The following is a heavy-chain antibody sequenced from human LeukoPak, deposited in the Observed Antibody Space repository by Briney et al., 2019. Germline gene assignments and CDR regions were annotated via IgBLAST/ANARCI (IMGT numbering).Heavy chain of an antibody. J-gene: IGHJ3*02. CDR2: NNSDGRST. CDR1: GFTLSSYW. Sequence: GGSLRLFCAVSGFTLSSYWMLGVRQAPGKGLVRVYPNNSDGRSTSFADSVKVRFTISRDNAKTELYVQMNSLRAEDTGVYYCARAMDIWGQGTMVTVSS. V-gene: IGHV3-74*01. CDR3: ARAMDI.